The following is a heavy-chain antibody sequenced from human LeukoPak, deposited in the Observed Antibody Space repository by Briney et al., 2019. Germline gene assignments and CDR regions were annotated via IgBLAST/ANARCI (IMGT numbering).Heavy chain of an antibody. CDR3: AGGDFRPPDYYFDY. CDR1: GGTFSIYA. CDR2: IIPILGIA. D-gene: IGHD3-16*01. V-gene: IGHV1-69*04. J-gene: IGHJ4*02. Sequence: GASVKVSCKASGGTFSIYAISWVRQAPGQGLEWMGRIIPILGIANYAQKFQGRVTITADKSTSTAYMELSSLTSEDTAVYYCAGGDFRPPDYYFDYWGQGTLVTVSS.